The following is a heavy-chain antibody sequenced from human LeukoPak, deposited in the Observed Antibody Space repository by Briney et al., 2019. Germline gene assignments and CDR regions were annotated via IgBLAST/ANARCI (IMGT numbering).Heavy chain of an antibody. D-gene: IGHD3-10*01. J-gene: IGHJ6*02. CDR3: AKDIYYGSGKDYHYGMDV. CDR1: GFTFDDYA. Sequence: GGSLRLSCAASGFTFDDYAMHWVRQAPGKGLEWVSGISWNSGSIGYADSVKGRFTISRDNAKNSLYLQMNSLRAEDTALYYCAKDIYYGSGKDYHYGMDVWGQGTTVTVSS. V-gene: IGHV3-9*01. CDR2: ISWNSGSI.